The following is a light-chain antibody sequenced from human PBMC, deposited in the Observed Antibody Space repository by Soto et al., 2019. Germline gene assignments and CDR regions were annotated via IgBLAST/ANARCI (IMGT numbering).Light chain of an antibody. CDR1: SSDVGSYNL. V-gene: IGLV2-23*01. CDR3: CSYADGSTWV. CDR2: EGS. Sequence: QSALTQPASVSGSPGQSITISCTGTSSDVGSYNLVSWYQQHPGKAPKLMIYEGSKRPSGISNRFSASKSGNTASLTISGLQAEDEADYYCCSYADGSTWVFGGGTKVTVL. J-gene: IGLJ3*02.